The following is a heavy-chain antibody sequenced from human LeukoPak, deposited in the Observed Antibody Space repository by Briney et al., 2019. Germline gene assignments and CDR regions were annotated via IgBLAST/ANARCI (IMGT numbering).Heavy chain of an antibody. CDR3: ARQTEMATIYFDY. Sequence: SETLSLTCTVSGGSISSSSYYWGWIRQPPGKGLEWIGSIYYSGSTYYNPSLKSRVTISVDTSKNQFSLKLSSVTAADTAVYYCARQTEMATIYFDYWGQGTLLTVSS. CDR1: GGSISSSSYY. CDR2: IYYSGST. D-gene: IGHD5-24*01. J-gene: IGHJ4*02. V-gene: IGHV4-39*01.